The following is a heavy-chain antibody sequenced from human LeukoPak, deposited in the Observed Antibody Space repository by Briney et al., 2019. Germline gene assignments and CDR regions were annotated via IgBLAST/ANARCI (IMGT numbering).Heavy chain of an antibody. CDR3: AKEHVITMIVVVIPWFDP. D-gene: IGHD3-22*01. Sequence: PGGSLRLSCAAPGFTFSSYAMSWVRQAPGKGLEWVSAISGSGGSTYYADSVKGRFTISRDNSKNTLYLQMNSLRAEDTAVYYCAKEHVITMIVVVIPWFDPWGQGTLVTVSS. CDR2: ISGSGGST. V-gene: IGHV3-23*01. CDR1: GFTFSSYA. J-gene: IGHJ5*02.